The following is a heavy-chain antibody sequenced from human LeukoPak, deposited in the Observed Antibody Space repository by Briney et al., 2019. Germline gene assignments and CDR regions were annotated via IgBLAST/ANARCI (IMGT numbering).Heavy chain of an antibody. CDR3: ASYQWRAYRYYFDY. J-gene: IGHJ4*02. CDR1: GGSISSSSYY. Sequence: SETLSLTCTVSGGSISSSSYYWGSIRQPPGKGLEWIGSIYYSGSTYYNPSLKSRVTISVDTSKNQFSLKLSSVTAADTAVYYCASYQWRAYRYYFDYWGQGTLVTVSS. V-gene: IGHV4-39*01. CDR2: IYYSGST. D-gene: IGHD6-19*01.